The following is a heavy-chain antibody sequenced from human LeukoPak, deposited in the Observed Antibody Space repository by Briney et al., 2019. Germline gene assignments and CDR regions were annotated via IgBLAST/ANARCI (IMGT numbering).Heavy chain of an antibody. CDR2: IRYDGSNK. J-gene: IGHJ4*02. Sequence: GGSLRLSCAASGFTFSSHAMHWVRQAPGKGLEWVAFIRYDGSNKYYADSVKGRFTISRDNSKNTLYLQMNSLRAEDTAVYYCALQQAPSNWGQGTLVTVSS. CDR1: GFTFSSHA. CDR3: ALQQAPSN. V-gene: IGHV3-30*02. D-gene: IGHD1-1*01.